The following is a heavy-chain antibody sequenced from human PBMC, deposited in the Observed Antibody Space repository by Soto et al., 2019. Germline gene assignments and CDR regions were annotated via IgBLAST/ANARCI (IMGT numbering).Heavy chain of an antibody. CDR2: IYYSGTT. Sequence: PSETLSLTCTVSGDYISSSDYYWGWIRQPPGKGLEWIANIYYSGTTYCNPSLKSRVAISVDTSKNHFSLKLSSVTAADLAPNFTSHHDYWGQGTLVTVSS. CDR3: SHHDY. CDR1: GDYISSSDYY. J-gene: IGHJ4*02. D-gene: IGHD3-3*01. V-gene: IGHV4-39*02.